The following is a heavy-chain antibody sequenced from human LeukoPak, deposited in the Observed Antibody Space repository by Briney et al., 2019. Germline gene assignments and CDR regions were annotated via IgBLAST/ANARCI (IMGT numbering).Heavy chain of an antibody. D-gene: IGHD3-22*01. V-gene: IGHV4-61*01. J-gene: IGHJ3*02. CDR2: IYYSGST. Sequence: SETLSLTCTVSGGSVSSYSYYWTWIRQPPGKGLEWIGYIYYSGSTNYSPSLKSRVTISVDTSKNQFSLKLSSVTAADTAVYYCARDRDYYDSSGYYSAAFDIWGQGTMVTVSS. CDR1: GGSVSSYSYY. CDR3: ARDRDYYDSSGYYSAAFDI.